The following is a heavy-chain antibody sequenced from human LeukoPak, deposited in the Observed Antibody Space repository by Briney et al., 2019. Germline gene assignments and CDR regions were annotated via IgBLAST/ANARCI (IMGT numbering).Heavy chain of an antibody. Sequence: GGSLRLSCAASGFTFSRFAMNWVRQAPGKGLEWVGRIYRKSDGGTTEHAAPVKGRFTISRDDSKNSFYLQMNSLKSEDTAVYYCARGSNSYDSSDFDHWGQGTLVTVSS. V-gene: IGHV3-15*01. J-gene: IGHJ4*02. CDR1: GFTFSRFA. D-gene: IGHD3-22*01. CDR2: IYRKSDGGTT. CDR3: ARGSNSYDSSDFDH.